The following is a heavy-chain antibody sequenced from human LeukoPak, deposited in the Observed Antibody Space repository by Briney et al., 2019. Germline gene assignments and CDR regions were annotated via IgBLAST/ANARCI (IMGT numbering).Heavy chain of an antibody. Sequence: SETLSLTCTVSGGSISSSSYYWGWIRQPPGKGLEWIGSIYYSGSTYYNPSLKSRVTISVDTSKNQFSLKLSSVTAADTAVYYCARGRIAAAGNHYYYYMDVWGKGTTVTVSS. V-gene: IGHV4-39*07. CDR1: GGSISSSSYY. J-gene: IGHJ6*03. D-gene: IGHD6-13*01. CDR2: IYYSGST. CDR3: ARGRIAAAGNHYYYYMDV.